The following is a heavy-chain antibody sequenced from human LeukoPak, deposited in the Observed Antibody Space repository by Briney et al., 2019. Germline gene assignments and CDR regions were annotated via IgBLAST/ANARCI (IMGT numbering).Heavy chain of an antibody. Sequence: SEILSLTCTVSGGSIGSYYWSWIRQSPGKGLEWIGYIYYSGSTNCNPSLKSRVTISVDTSKNQLSLKLSSVTAADTAVYYCARHAAWRPHWYFDLWGRGTLLTVSS. CDR1: GGSIGSYY. V-gene: IGHV4-59*01. CDR2: IYYSGST. D-gene: IGHD6-25*01. CDR3: ARHAAWRPHWYFDL. J-gene: IGHJ2*01.